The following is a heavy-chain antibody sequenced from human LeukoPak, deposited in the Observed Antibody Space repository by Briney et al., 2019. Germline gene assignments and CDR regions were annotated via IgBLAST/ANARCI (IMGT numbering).Heavy chain of an antibody. CDR1: GFTFSSYG. D-gene: IGHD5-18*01. J-gene: IGHJ4*02. Sequence: GGSLRLSCAASGFTFSSYGMHWVRQAPGKGLEWVAVISYDGSNKYYADSVKGRFTISRDNSKNTLYLQVNSLRAEDTAVYYCAGGYSYGSYFDYWGQGTLVTVSS. CDR3: AGGYSYGSYFDY. CDR2: ISYDGSNK. V-gene: IGHV3-30*03.